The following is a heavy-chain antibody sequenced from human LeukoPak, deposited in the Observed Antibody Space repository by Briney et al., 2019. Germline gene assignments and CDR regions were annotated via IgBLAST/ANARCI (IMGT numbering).Heavy chain of an antibody. J-gene: IGHJ4*02. Sequence: GGSLRLSCATAGFTFSAFSMYWVRQAPGKGLEYVAGISYNGGSIEYSNSVKGRFTISRDESKNTLSLQMGSLRADDMAVYYCARRALHAGGYRGYHFDYWGQGTPVTVSS. D-gene: IGHD5-12*01. CDR3: ARRALHAGGYRGYHFDY. CDR1: GFTFSAFS. CDR2: ISYNGGSI. V-gene: IGHV3-64*01.